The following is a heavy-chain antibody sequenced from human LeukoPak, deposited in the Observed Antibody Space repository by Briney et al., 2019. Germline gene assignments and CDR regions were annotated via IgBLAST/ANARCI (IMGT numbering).Heavy chain of an antibody. CDR3: ARDRELGY. V-gene: IGHV4-59*01. CDR1: GGSINNYY. D-gene: IGHD1-26*01. Sequence: SETLSLTCTVSGGSINNYYWSWFRQSPGKGPEWIGWSYHRGSTSYNPSLKSRVAISVDTSTNQFSLKLSSVTAADTAMYFCARDRELGYWGQGTLVTVSS. J-gene: IGHJ4*02. CDR2: SYHRGST.